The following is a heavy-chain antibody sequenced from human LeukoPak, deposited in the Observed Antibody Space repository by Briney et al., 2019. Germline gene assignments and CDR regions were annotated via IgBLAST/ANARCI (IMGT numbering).Heavy chain of an antibody. CDR3: ARAHSMVRGVIVRAPAPGY. CDR2: FDPEDGET. J-gene: IGHJ4*02. V-gene: IGHV1-24*01. CDR1: GYTLTELS. D-gene: IGHD3-10*01. Sequence: ASVKVSCKVSGYTLTELSMHWVRQAPGKGLEWMGGFDPEDGETIYAQKFQGRVTMTRNTSISTAYMELSSLRSEDTAVYYCARAHSMVRGVIVRAPAPGYWGQGTLVTVSS.